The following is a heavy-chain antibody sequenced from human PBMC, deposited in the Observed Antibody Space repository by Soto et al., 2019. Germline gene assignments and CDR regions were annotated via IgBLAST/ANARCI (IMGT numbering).Heavy chain of an antibody. CDR1: GFTFNTYS. V-gene: IGHV3-21*01. CDR2: ISDSGTDK. CDR3: ARDREYFHWLFYS. D-gene: IGHD3-9*01. Sequence: GGSLRLSCAASGFTFNTYSMNWVRQAPGKGLEWVSSISDSGTDKYYADSVTGRLTISRDNAKNSLYLQMNSLRAEDTAVYYCARDREYFHWLFYSWGQGTLVTVSS. J-gene: IGHJ1*01.